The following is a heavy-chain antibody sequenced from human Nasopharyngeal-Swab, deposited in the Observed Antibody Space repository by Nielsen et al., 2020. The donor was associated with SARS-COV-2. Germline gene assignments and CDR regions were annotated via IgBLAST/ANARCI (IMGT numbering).Heavy chain of an antibody. CDR1: GYTLTELS. D-gene: IGHD6-19*01. J-gene: IGHJ6*02. CDR3: ATGPASIAVAGTSYYYYGMDV. V-gene: IGHV1-24*01. Sequence: VKVSCKVSGYTLTELSMHWVRQAPGKGLEWMGGFDPEDGETIYAQKFQGRVTMTEDTSTDTAYMELSSLRPEDTAVYYCATGPASIAVAGTSYYYYGMDVWGQGTTVTVSS. CDR2: FDPEDGET.